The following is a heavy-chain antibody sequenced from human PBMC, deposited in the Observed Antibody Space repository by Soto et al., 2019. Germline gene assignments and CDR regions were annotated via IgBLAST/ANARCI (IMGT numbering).Heavy chain of an antibody. D-gene: IGHD1-1*01. CDR3: AHRRGASTTGGAFDI. CDR1: GFSFSTSGAG. Sequence: QITVKESGPTLVTPTQTLTLTCTFSGFSFSTSGAGVGWIRQPPGKALDWLALIFCNDDKRYTPSLTSRLTIPTDTSKHQVLLTMSNLDPVDTAPYFCAHRRGASTTGGAFDIWGLVTKVTVSS. V-gene: IGHV2-5*01. J-gene: IGHJ3*02. CDR2: IFCNDDK.